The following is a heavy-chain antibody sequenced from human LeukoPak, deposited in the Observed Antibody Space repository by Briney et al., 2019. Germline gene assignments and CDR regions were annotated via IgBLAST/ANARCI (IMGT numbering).Heavy chain of an antibody. Sequence: PGGSLRLSCVASEFTFSNYVMSWVRQAPGKGLEWVSAITARGDGTNYADSVRGRFTISRDNSKNTLYLQLSSLRVEDTAVYYCARDQGPYYYDSSGSGFDPWGQGTLVTVSS. CDR1: EFTFSNYV. J-gene: IGHJ5*02. V-gene: IGHV3-23*01. CDR2: ITARGDGT. CDR3: ARDQGPYYYDSSGSGFDP. D-gene: IGHD3-22*01.